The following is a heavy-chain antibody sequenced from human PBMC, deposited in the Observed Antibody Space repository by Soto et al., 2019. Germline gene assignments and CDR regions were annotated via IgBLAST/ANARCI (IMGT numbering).Heavy chain of an antibody. D-gene: IGHD2-15*01. V-gene: IGHV4-30-4*01. J-gene: IGHJ5*01. CDR2: IYKSATT. CDR1: GDSISTVDYF. CDR3: ARGRYCLTGKCFPNWFDS. Sequence: SETLSLTCSVSGDSISTVDYFWAWIRQPPGQALEYIGYIYKSATTYYNPSFESRVAISLDTSKSQFSLNVTSVTAADTAVYFCARGRYCLTGKCFPNWFDSWGQGTLVTVSS.